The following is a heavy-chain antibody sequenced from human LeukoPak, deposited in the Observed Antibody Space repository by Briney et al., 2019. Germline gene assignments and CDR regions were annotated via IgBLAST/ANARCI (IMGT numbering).Heavy chain of an antibody. Sequence: GGSLRLSCAASGFTFTTYWMHWVRQAPGKGLVWVSHINSDGSITSYADSVKGRFTISRDNAKNSLYLQMNSLRDEDTAVYYCARGGGSTWPRARFDYWGQGTLVTVSS. J-gene: IGHJ4*02. V-gene: IGHV3-74*01. D-gene: IGHD6-13*01. CDR2: INSDGSIT. CDR3: ARGGGSTWPRARFDY. CDR1: GFTFTTYW.